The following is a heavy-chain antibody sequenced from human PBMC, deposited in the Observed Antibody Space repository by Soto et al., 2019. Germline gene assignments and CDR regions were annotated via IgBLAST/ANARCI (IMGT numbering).Heavy chain of an antibody. CDR1: GGSISTHY. D-gene: IGHD2-21*01. Sequence: SKTLSLTCTVSGGSISTHYWSCVRQPPGKGLEWIGYIHYTGATNYNPSLKSRVNMSLETSKNQFSLKMNSVTPADTAVYYCARAIELWFDSWGQGTLVTVSS. J-gene: IGHJ5*01. CDR3: ARAIELWFDS. CDR2: IHYTGAT. V-gene: IGHV4-59*11.